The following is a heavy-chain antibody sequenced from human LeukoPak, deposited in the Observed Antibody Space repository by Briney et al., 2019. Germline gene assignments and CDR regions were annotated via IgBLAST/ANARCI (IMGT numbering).Heavy chain of an antibody. CDR2: IYSGGST. V-gene: IGHV3-66*01. D-gene: IGHD4-17*01. CDR1: GFTVSSNY. CDR3: ARVVDHDYGDYYLDY. J-gene: IGHJ4*02. Sequence: GGSLRLSCAASGFTVSSNYMTWVRQAPGKGLEWVSIIYSGGSTYYADSVKGRFTISRDNSKNTLYLQMNSLRAEDTAVYYCARVVDHDYGDYYLDYWGQGTLVTVSS.